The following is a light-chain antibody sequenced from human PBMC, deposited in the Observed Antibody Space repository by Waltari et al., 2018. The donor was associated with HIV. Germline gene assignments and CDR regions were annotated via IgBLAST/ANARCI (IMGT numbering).Light chain of an antibody. CDR2: QDS. V-gene: IGLV3-1*01. Sequence: SYELTQPPSVSVSPGQTASITCSGDQLGDKFVCWYQQRPGQPPVLVMYQDSKRPSGILERFSGSTSGNTATLTITGTQSMDEADYYCQAWDRSVVFGGGTKLTVL. J-gene: IGLJ2*01. CDR1: QLGDKF. CDR3: QAWDRSVV.